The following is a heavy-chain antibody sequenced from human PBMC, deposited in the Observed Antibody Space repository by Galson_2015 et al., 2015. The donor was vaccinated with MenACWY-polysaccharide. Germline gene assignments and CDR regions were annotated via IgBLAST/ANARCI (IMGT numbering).Heavy chain of an antibody. CDR3: ARPVRDARTPYSSMAV. Sequence: SVKVSCKASGYTFTSYDINWVRQATGQGLEWMGWMNPNSGNTGYAQKFQGRVTMTRNTSISTAYMELSSLRSEDTAVYYCARPVRDARTPYSSMAVWAKGPPVTVSS. D-gene: IGHD3-10*01. J-gene: IGHJ6*03. V-gene: IGHV1-8*01. CDR2: MNPNSGNT. CDR1: GYTFTSYD.